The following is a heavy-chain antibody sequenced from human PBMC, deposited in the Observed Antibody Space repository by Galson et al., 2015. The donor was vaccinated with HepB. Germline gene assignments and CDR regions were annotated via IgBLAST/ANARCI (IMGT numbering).Heavy chain of an antibody. CDR3: ARDLLRIDTTVITSLRFDL. D-gene: IGHD2/OR15-2a*01. J-gene: IGHJ2*01. CDR1: GFIFDNYA. Sequence: SLRLSCAASGFIFDNYAMHWIRQAPGKGLEWMTFISSDETDKYYAASVKGRFTVSRDNSKNTLYLQLNNLRPEDTAMYYCARDLLRIDTTVITSLRFDLWGRGTLVSVSS. CDR2: ISSDETDK. V-gene: IGHV3-30*03.